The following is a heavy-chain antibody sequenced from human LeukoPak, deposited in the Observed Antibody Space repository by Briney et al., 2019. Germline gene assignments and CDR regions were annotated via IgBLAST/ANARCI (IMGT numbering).Heavy chain of an antibody. CDR3: ARDRSSSWHYYYGMDV. Sequence: SGGSLRLSCAASGFTFSSYGMHWVRQAPGKGLEWVAVISYDGSNKYYADSVKGRFTISRDNAKNSLYLQMNSLRAEDTAVYYCARDRSSSWHYYYGMDVWGQGTTVTVSS. J-gene: IGHJ6*02. CDR2: ISYDGSNK. CDR1: GFTFSSYG. D-gene: IGHD6-13*01. V-gene: IGHV3-30*03.